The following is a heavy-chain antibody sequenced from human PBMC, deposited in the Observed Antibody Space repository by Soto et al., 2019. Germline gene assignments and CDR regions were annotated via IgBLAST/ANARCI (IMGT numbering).Heavy chain of an antibody. J-gene: IGHJ4*02. CDR1: GGSISSSSYY. CDR2: IYYSGST. Sequence: SETLSLTCTVSGGSISSSSYYWGWIRQPPGKGLEWIGSIYYSGSTYYNPSLKSRVTISVDTSKNQFSLKLSSVTAADTAVYYCARQDGYYDSSGYYTFDYWGQGTPVTVSS. CDR3: ARQDGYYDSSGYYTFDY. D-gene: IGHD3-22*01. V-gene: IGHV4-39*01.